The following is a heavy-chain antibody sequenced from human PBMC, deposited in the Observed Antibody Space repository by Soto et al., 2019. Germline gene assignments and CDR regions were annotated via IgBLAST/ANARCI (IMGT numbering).Heavy chain of an antibody. CDR3: ARLSCSRTTSYYGLDV. Sequence: GESLKISCKGFGYSFSTYCITWVRQMPGQGLEWIGRIDPSDSYTHYNPAFQGHVTISADRSISTAYLQWSSLKASDTAMFYCARLSCSRTTSYYGLDVWGQGTAVTVYS. CDR2: IDPSDSYT. CDR1: GYSFSTYC. D-gene: IGHD2-2*01. V-gene: IGHV5-10-1*01. J-gene: IGHJ6*02.